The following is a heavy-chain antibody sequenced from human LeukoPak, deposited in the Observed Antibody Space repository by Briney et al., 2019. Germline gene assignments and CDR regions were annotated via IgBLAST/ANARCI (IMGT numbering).Heavy chain of an antibody. CDR3: VKPLSYYQSSGYIFDY. D-gene: IGHD3-22*01. Sequence: PGGSLRLSCSASGFTFSNFPMHWVRQPPGKGLEYVSGINPNGDHTYDADSVKGRFTISRDNSKTTLYLQMSSLRLEDTAVYYCVKPLSYYQSSGYIFDYWGQGALVTVSS. CDR2: INPNGDHT. J-gene: IGHJ4*02. CDR1: GFTFSNFP. V-gene: IGHV3-64D*06.